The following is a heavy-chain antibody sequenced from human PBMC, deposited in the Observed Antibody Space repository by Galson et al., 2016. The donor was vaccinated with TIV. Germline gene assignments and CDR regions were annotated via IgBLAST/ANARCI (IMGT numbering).Heavy chain of an antibody. V-gene: IGHV3-15*01. CDR2: IRSNTDGGTT. CDR1: GFTFSNTW. J-gene: IGHJ4*02. D-gene: IGHD5-18*01. Sequence: SLRLSCAASGFTFSNTWMTWVRQAPGKGLEWVGHIRSNTDGGTTDYAAPVNGRFTISRHDSKNMLYLEMNSLKTEYTAVYYCATFNSAYGYPTYFDYWGQGTLVTVSS. CDR3: ATFNSAYGYPTYFDY.